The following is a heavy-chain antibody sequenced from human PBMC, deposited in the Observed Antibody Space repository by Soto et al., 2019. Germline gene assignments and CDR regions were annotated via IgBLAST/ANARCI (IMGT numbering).Heavy chain of an antibody. CDR2: ISPDGGYA. Sequence: QVQWVESGGGVVQPGRSLRLSCVVSGFTFSNYAMHWVRQAPGKGLDWVAAISPDGGYAPYAVSVNGRFSIYRDNSKNTLSLQLYSLTSEDTAVHYSVKDDGVGETLRLPSARDYWGQGSLVIVSS. CDR1: GFTFSNYA. V-gene: IGHV3-30*18. CDR3: VKDDGVGETLRLPSARDY. D-gene: IGHD1-26*01. J-gene: IGHJ4*02.